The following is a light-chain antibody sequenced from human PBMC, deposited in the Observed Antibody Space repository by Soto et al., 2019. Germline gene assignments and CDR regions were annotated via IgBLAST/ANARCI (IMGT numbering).Light chain of an antibody. CDR1: QSVSSN. V-gene: IGKV3-15*01. J-gene: IGKJ2*01. Sequence: EIVMTQSPAILSVSPGERATLSCRASQSVSSNLAWYQQKHGQAPRLLIYGASTRATGIPARFSGSGSGTEFTLTISSLQSEDFAVYYCQQYHNWPPHTFGQGTKLEIK. CDR2: GAS. CDR3: QQYHNWPPHT.